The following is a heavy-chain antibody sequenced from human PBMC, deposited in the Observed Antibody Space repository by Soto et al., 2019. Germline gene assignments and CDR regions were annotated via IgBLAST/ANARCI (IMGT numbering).Heavy chain of an antibody. V-gene: IGHV3-23*01. CDR3: AKGHRLAAAGYDAFDI. CDR2: ISGSGGST. D-gene: IGHD6-13*01. CDR1: GFTFSGYA. Sequence: GGSLRLSCAASGFTFSGYAMSWVRQAPGKGLEWVSAISGSGGSTYYADSVKGRFTISRDNSKNTLYLQMNSLRSEDTAVYYCAKGHRLAAAGYDAFDIWGQGTMVTVS. J-gene: IGHJ3*02.